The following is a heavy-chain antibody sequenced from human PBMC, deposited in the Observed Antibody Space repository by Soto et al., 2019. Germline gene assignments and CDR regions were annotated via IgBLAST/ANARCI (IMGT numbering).Heavy chain of an antibody. CDR2: ISYDGSNK. D-gene: IGHD2-2*01. Sequence: GGSLRLSCAASGFTFSSYAMHWVRQAPGKGLEWVAVISYDGSNKYYADSVKGRFTISRDNSKNTMYLQMNSLRAEDTAVYYCARGWVEVPALLGAFDIWGQGTMVTVSS. V-gene: IGHV3-30-3*01. CDR3: ARGWVEVPALLGAFDI. CDR1: GFTFSSYA. J-gene: IGHJ3*02.